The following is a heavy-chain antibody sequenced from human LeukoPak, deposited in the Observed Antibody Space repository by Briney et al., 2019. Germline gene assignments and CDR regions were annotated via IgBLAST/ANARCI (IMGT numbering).Heavy chain of an antibody. J-gene: IGHJ6*02. D-gene: IGHD3-22*01. V-gene: IGHV4-59*01. Sequence: SETLSLTCTVSGGSLSSYYWSWIRQPPGKGLEWIGYINDSGSTKYNPFLKSRVTISVDTSKNQFSLKVSSVTAADTAVYYCARVAYYYDSSGYPESYYYYGMDVWGQGTTVTVSS. CDR2: INDSGST. CDR1: GGSLSSYY. CDR3: ARVAYYYDSSGYPESYYYYGMDV.